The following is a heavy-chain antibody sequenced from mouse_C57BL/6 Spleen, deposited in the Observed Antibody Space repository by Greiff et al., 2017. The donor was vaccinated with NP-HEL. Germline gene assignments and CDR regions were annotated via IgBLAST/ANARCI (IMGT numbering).Heavy chain of an antibody. J-gene: IGHJ2*01. CDR2: INPSSGYT. Sequence: VQLQQSGAELARPGASVKMSCKASGYTFTSYTMHWVKQRPGQGLEWIGYINPSSGYTKYNQKFKDKATLTADKSSSTAYMQLSSLTAEDSAVYYCARYGGGEDYFDYWGQGTTLTVSS. CDR1: GYTFTSYT. V-gene: IGHV1-4*01. CDR3: ARYGGGEDYFDY. D-gene: IGHD1-1*02.